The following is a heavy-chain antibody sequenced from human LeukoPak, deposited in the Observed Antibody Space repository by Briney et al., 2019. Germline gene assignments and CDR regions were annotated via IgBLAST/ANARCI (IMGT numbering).Heavy chain of an antibody. CDR1: GGSISSYY. CDR2: IYYSGST. Sequence: PSETLSLTCTVSGGSISSYYWSWIRQPPGKGLEWIGCIYYSGSTNYNPSLKSRVTISVDTSKNQFSLKLSSVTAADTAVYYCARDRMGYDSSGYYWSGWFDPWGQGTLVTVSS. CDR3: ARDRMGYDSSGYYWSGWFDP. D-gene: IGHD3-22*01. J-gene: IGHJ5*02. V-gene: IGHV4-59*01.